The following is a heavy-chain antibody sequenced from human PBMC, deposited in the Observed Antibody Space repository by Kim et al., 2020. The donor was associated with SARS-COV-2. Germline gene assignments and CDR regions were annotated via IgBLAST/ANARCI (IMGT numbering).Heavy chain of an antibody. Sequence: ISYPDSVKGRFTISRDNAKNSLYLQMNSLRAEDTAVYYCAREGDVGDVDYWGQGTLVTVSS. V-gene: IGHV3-21*01. CDR2: I. J-gene: IGHJ4*02. D-gene: IGHD4-17*01. CDR3: AREGDVGDVDY.